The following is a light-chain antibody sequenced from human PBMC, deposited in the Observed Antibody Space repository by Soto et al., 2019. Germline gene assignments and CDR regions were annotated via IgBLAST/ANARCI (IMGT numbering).Light chain of an antibody. Sequence: QSALTQPPSVSGSPGQSVTITCTGTSSDVGTYNRVSWYQQPPGTAPKLIIYEVNNRPSGVPDRFSGSKSGNTASLTISGLQAEDEADYHCSLYTTSSSRVVFGGGTKATVL. CDR1: SSDVGTYNR. CDR2: EVN. V-gene: IGLV2-18*01. CDR3: SLYTTSSSRVV. J-gene: IGLJ2*01.